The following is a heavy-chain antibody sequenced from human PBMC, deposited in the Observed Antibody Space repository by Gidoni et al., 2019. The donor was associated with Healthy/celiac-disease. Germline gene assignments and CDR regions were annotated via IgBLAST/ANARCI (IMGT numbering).Heavy chain of an antibody. CDR3: ARDVGYCSSTSCSNWFDP. CDR2: ISSSSSYI. J-gene: IGHJ5*02. V-gene: IGHV3-21*01. Sequence: EVPLVESGGGLVKPGGSLSLTCAASGFTLRSSSMNWVRQAPGKGLEWVSSISSSSSYIYYADSVKGRFTIARDNAKNSLYLQMNSLRAEDTAVYYCARDVGYCSSTSCSNWFDPWGQGTLVTVSS. CDR1: GFTLRSSS. D-gene: IGHD2-2*01.